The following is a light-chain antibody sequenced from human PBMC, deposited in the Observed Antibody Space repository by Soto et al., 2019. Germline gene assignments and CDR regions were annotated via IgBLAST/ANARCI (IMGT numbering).Light chain of an antibody. J-gene: IGLJ1*01. V-gene: IGLV2-8*01. CDR1: SRDIGGYNY. CDR2: EVT. Sequence: QSALTQPPSASGSPGQSVTISCTGTSRDIGGYNYVSWYQQHPGKAPKLLIYEVTKRPSGVPGRFSGSKSGNTASLTVSGLPADDEADYFCCSNAGSHSFFFGPGTKLTVL. CDR3: CSNAGSHSFF.